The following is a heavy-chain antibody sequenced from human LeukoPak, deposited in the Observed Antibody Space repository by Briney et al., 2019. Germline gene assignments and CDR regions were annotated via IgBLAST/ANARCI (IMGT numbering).Heavy chain of an antibody. CDR3: ARGPMVRGVIITGDFDY. D-gene: IGHD3-10*01. J-gene: IGHJ4*02. Sequence: PSETLSLTCTVSGGSISSYYWSWIRQPPGKGLGWIGYIYYSGSTNYNPSLKSRVTISVDTSKNQFSLKLSSVTAADTAVYYCARGPMVRGVIITGDFDYWGQGTLVTVSS. V-gene: IGHV4-59*01. CDR1: GGSISSYY. CDR2: IYYSGST.